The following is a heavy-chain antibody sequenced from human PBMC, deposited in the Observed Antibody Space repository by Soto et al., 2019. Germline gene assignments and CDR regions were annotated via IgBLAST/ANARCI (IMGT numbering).Heavy chain of an antibody. CDR3: ARARNNKIFEY. Sequence: ASVKISCKASGDTFTGYYMHWVRQAPGQGLEWMGWINPNSGGTNYAQKFQGRVTMTRDTSISTAYMEMRRLRSDDTAVYYCARARNNKIFEYWGQGTLVTVSS. CDR1: GDTFTGYY. CDR2: INPNSGGT. J-gene: IGHJ4*02. V-gene: IGHV1-2*02.